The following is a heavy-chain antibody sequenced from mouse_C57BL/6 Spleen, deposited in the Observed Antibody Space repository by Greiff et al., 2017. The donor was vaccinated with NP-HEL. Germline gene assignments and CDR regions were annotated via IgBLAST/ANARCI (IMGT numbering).Heavy chain of an antibody. V-gene: IGHV1-15*01. CDR1: GYTFTDYE. J-gene: IGHJ4*01. CDR3: TRWGGYYAMDY. D-gene: IGHD1-1*02. CDR2: IDPETGGT. Sequence: QVQLKESGAELVRPGASVTLSCKASGYTFTDYEMHWVKQTPVHGLEWIGAIDPETGGTAYNQKFKGKAILTADKSSSTAYMELRSLTSEDSAVYYCTRWGGYYAMDYWGQGTSVTVSS.